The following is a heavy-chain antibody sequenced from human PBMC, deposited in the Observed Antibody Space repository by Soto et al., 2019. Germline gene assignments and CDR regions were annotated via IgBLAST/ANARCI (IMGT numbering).Heavy chain of an antibody. D-gene: IGHD1-1*01. CDR3: ARDNSGTPGHDGFDM. Sequence: GGSLRLSCAASGFTFSSYSMNWVRQAPGKGLEWVSYISSSSSTIYYADSVKGRFTISRDNAKNSLYLQMNSLRDEDTAVYYCARDNSGTPGHDGFDMWGRGTMVTVSS. CDR1: GFTFSSYS. J-gene: IGHJ3*02. V-gene: IGHV3-48*02. CDR2: ISSSSSTI.